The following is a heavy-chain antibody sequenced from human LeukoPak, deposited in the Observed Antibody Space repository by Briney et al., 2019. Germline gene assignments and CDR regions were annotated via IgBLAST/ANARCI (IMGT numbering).Heavy chain of an antibody. CDR1: GGSFSGYY. V-gene: IGHV4-34*01. J-gene: IGHJ6*02. Sequence: PSETLSLTCAVYGGSFSGYYWSWIRQPPGKGLEWIGEINHSGSTNYNPSLKSRVTISVDTSKNQFSLKLSSVTAADTAVYYCARDSTPLLTYYDFWSGPDAYYYGMDVWGQGTTVTVSS. CDR2: INHSGST. D-gene: IGHD3-3*01. CDR3: ARDSTPLLTYYDFWSGPDAYYYGMDV.